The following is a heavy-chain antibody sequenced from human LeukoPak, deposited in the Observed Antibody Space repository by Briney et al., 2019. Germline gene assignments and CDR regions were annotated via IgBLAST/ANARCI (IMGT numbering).Heavy chain of an antibody. Sequence: SSETLSLTCTVSGGSISSYYWSWIRQPPGKGLEWIAYISDIGSINYDPSLKSRVTISLDTSKNQFSLKLSSVAAADTAVYYCAGHHPRNTVDFWGQGTLVTVSS. CDR2: ISDIGSI. D-gene: IGHD2/OR15-2a*01. J-gene: IGHJ4*02. CDR3: AGHHPRNTVDF. CDR1: GGSISSYY. V-gene: IGHV4-59*08.